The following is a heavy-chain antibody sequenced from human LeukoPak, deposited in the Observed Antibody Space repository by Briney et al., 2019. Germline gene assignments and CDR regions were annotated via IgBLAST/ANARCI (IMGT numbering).Heavy chain of an antibody. CDR3: ARDIQLST. V-gene: IGHV3-23*01. CDR1: GFTLSGSA. J-gene: IGHJ3*01. D-gene: IGHD5-24*01. Sequence: GGSLRLSCAASGFTLSGSAMSWVRRAPGKGLEWVSLISFSGGSTYYADSVKGRFTISRDNSKDTLYLQMNSLRAEDTAIYYCARDIQLSTWGLGTMVTVSS. CDR2: ISFSGGST.